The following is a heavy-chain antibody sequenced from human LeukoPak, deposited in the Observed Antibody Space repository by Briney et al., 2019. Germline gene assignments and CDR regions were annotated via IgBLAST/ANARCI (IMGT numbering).Heavy chain of an antibody. CDR3: ARQSLLDYSDSRGPLRWFHP. CDR2: IDHTGST. Sequence: SETLSLNCTVSGGSISSHYWSWIRQPPGKGLEGIGYIDHTGSTDCSPSLKSRVTMSLDTSKNQVSLKLSYVTAADSAVYFCARQSLLDYSDSRGPLRWFHPGGRGPVDTVS. J-gene: IGHJ5*02. D-gene: IGHD3-22*01. V-gene: IGHV4-59*11. CDR1: GGSISSHY.